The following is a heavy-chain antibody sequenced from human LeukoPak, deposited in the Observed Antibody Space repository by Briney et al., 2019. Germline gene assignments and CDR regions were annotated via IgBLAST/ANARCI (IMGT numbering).Heavy chain of an antibody. J-gene: IGHJ4*02. CDR3: ARDWDF. V-gene: IGHV3-7*01. Sequence: GGSLRLSCAASEFTFSSLWMNWVRQAPGKGLEWVANINQDGSEKYYVDSVKGRFTISRDTAKNSLYLQMNSLRVEDTAVYYCARDWDFWGQGTLVTVSS. CDR2: INQDGSEK. CDR1: EFTFSSLW.